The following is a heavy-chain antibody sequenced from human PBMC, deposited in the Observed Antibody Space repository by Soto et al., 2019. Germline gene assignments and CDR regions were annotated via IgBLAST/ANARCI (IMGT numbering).Heavy chain of an antibody. CDR2: IFYSGTT. CDR3: ARVDLYYSDSSGYYGYFDY. Sequence: PSETLSLTCTVSGGSISSGGYYWSWIRQHPGKGLEWIGYIFYSGTTYYNPSLKSRVTISVDTSKNQFSLKLSSMTAADTAVYYCARVDLYYSDSSGYYGYFDYWGQGTLVTVS. D-gene: IGHD3-22*01. V-gene: IGHV4-31*03. J-gene: IGHJ4*02. CDR1: GGSISSGGYY.